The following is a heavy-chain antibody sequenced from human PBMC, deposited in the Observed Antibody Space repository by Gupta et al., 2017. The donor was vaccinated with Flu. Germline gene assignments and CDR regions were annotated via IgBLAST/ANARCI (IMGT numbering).Heavy chain of an antibody. CDR2: IYWNDDK. J-gene: IGHJ5*02. D-gene: IGHD2-21*01. V-gene: IGHV2-5*01. Sequence: QITLKESGPTLVKPTQTLTLTCTFSGFSLTTSGVGVGWIRQPPGKALEWLAVIYWNDDKPYSPTLRSRLTITKDTSKNQVVLTMTDMETVDTATYYCARRRIRVDGDLVNWFDPWGQGTLVTVSS. CDR3: ARRRIRVDGDLVNWFDP. CDR1: GFSLTTSGVG.